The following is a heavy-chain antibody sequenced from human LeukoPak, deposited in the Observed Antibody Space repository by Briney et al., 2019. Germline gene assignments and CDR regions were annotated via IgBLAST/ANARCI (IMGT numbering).Heavy chain of an antibody. J-gene: IGHJ4*02. Sequence: PSETLSLTCTVSGGSISSYYWSWIRQPPGKGLEWIGYIYYSGSTNYNPSLKSRVTISVDTSKNQFSLKLSSVTAADTAVYYCARVKGYYGSGSVLVTAPFDYWGQGTLVTVSS. V-gene: IGHV4-59*08. CDR2: IYYSGST. CDR1: GGSISSYY. CDR3: ARVKGYYGSGSVLVTAPFDY. D-gene: IGHD3-10*01.